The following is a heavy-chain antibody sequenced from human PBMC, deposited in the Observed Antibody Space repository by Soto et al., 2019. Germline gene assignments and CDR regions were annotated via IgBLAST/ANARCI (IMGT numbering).Heavy chain of an antibody. CDR1: GFTFDDYG. Sequence: EVQLVESGGGVLRPGGSLRLSCAASGFTFDDYGMSWARQAPGKGLEWVSGVTWNGGSTGYADSVKGRFTISRDNAKNSLYLQMISLRAEDTAFYYCVRGASLNFDYWGQGTLVPVSS. CDR3: VRGASLNFDY. D-gene: IGHD1-26*01. V-gene: IGHV3-20*04. CDR2: VTWNGGST. J-gene: IGHJ4*02.